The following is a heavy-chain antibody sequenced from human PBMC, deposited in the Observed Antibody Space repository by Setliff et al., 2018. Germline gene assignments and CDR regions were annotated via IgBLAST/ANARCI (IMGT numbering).Heavy chain of an antibody. CDR3: ATGSLVAAGTGH. D-gene: IGHD6-13*01. J-gene: IGHJ4*02. V-gene: IGHV7-4-1*02. Sequence: ASVKVSCKASGYTLTTYFMNWVRQAPGQGLEWMGYINTRTGSPMYAQGFTGRFVFSLDPSVSTAYLQISSLKAEDTALYYCATGSLVAAGTGHWGQGTLVTVSS. CDR2: INTRTGSP. CDR1: GYTLTTYF.